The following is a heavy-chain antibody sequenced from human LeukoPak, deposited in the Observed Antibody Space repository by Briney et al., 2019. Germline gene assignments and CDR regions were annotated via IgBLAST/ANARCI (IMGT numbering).Heavy chain of an antibody. V-gene: IGHV4-34*01. CDR2: INHSGST. CDR1: GGSFSSYY. D-gene: IGHD1-26*01. J-gene: IGHJ2*01. Sequence: PSETLSLTCAVYGGSFSSYYWSWIRQPPGKGLEWIGEINHSGSTKYNSSLKSRLTMSLDTSKNQFSLKLTSVTAADTAVYYCAGWGSWNYYYWHFDLWGRGTLVTVSS. CDR3: AGWGSWNYYYWHFDL.